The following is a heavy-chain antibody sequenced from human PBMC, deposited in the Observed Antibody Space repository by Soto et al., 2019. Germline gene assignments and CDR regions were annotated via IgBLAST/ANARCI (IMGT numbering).Heavy chain of an antibody. Sequence: EVQLVEYGGGLVKPGGSLRLSCAASGFTFSSYSMNWVRQAPGKGLEWVSSISSSSSYIYYADSVKGRFTISRDNAKNSLYLQMNSLRAEDTAVYYCARDSCSSTSCFDWGQGTLVTVSS. CDR3: ARDSCSSTSCFD. J-gene: IGHJ4*02. CDR2: ISSSSSYI. D-gene: IGHD2-2*01. V-gene: IGHV3-21*01. CDR1: GFTFSSYS.